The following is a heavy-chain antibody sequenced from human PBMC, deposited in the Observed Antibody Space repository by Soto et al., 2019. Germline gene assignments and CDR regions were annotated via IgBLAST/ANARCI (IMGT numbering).Heavy chain of an antibody. CDR3: TRAAIKGELLDY. J-gene: IGHJ4*02. D-gene: IGHD1-26*01. Sequence: EASLRLSCAASGFTFISVALSLFRQAPGKGLDCVSVIRGSSGGTYYADSVKGRFTISSDNSKNTLYLQMSSLRAEDTAVYYCTRAAIKGELLDYWGQGT. V-gene: IGHV3-23*01. CDR1: GFTFISVA. CDR2: IRGSSGGT.